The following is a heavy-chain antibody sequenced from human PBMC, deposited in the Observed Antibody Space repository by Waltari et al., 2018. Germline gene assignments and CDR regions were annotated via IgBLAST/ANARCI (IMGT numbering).Heavy chain of an antibody. J-gene: IGHJ6*03. CDR2: IYTSGST. D-gene: IGHD3-10*01. CDR1: GGSISSYY. Sequence: QVQLQESGPGLVKPSETLSLTCTVSGGSISSYYWSWIRQPAGKGLEWIGRIYTSGSTNYNPSLKSRVTMSVDTSKNQFSLKLSSVTAADTAVYYCARDQGAPVRSHYYYYRDVWGKGTTVTISS. CDR3: ARDQGAPVRSHYYYYRDV. V-gene: IGHV4-4*07.